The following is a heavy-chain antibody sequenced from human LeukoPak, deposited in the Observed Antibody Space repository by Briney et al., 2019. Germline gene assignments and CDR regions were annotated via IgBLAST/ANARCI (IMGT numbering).Heavy chain of an antibody. CDR2: IYYSGST. D-gene: IGHD2-2*01. J-gene: IGHJ4*02. Sequence: SETLSLTCTVSGGSISSYYWSWIRQPPGKGLEWIGYIYYSGSTNYNPSLKSRVTISVDTSKNQFSLKLSSVTAADTAVYHCARSPYMLTGQLLEYYFDYWGQGTLVTVSS. CDR3: ARSPYMLTGQLLEYYFDY. CDR1: GGSISSYY. V-gene: IGHV4-59*01.